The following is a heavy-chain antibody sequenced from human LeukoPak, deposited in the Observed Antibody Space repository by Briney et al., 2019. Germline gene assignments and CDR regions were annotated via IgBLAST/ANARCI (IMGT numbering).Heavy chain of an antibody. CDR3: ARAGTYYYDSSGYKVFDL. CDR1: GYSINSGYY. J-gene: IGHJ2*01. CDR2: IYHSGST. D-gene: IGHD3-22*01. V-gene: IGHV4-38-2*02. Sequence: SETLSLTCTVSGYSINSGYYWGWIRQSPGKGLEWIGSIYHSGSTYYNPSLKSRVTISVDTSKNQFSLKLSSVTAADTAVYYCARAGTYYYDSSGYKVFDLWGRGTLVTVSS.